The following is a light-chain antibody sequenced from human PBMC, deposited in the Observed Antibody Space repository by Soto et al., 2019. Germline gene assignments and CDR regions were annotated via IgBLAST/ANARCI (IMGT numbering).Light chain of an antibody. CDR3: NSYTNRDTPVV. J-gene: IGLJ2*01. V-gene: IGLV2-14*03. CDR1: SSDVGGYDY. Sequence: QSALTQPASVSGSPGQSITISCTGTSSDVGGYDYVSWYQQHPGKAPKLMIYDVSNRPSGVSNRLSGSKSGNTASLTISGLQAEDEADYYCNSYTNRDTPVVFGGGTKLTVL. CDR2: DVS.